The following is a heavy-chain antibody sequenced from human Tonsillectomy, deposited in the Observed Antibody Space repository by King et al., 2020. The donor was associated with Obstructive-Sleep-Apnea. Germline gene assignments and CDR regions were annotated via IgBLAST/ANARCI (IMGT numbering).Heavy chain of an antibody. Sequence: QLQESGPGLLKPSETLSLTCTVSGGSISSNSYYWGWIRQPPGKGLEWIGSIYYSGSTFYNPSLNSRVTISVDTSKNQFSLKASSVTAADTADYYCARDGSTAAGGYGMDVWGQGTTVTVSS. CDR2: IYYSGST. D-gene: IGHD2-2*01. J-gene: IGHJ6*02. CDR1: GGSISSNSYY. CDR3: ARDGSTAAGGYGMDV. V-gene: IGHV4-39*07.